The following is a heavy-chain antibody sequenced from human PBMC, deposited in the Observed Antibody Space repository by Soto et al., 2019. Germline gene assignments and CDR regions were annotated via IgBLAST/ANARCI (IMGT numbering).Heavy chain of an antibody. D-gene: IGHD3-3*01. J-gene: IGHJ6*02. CDR2: ISGSGGST. Sequence: GGSLRLSCAASGFTFSSYAMSWVRQAPGKGLEWVSAISGSGGSTYYPGSVKGRFTISRDNYKNTLYLQMNSLRAEDTAVYYCANLRFHYGMDVWGQGTTVTVSS. CDR1: GFTFSSYA. V-gene: IGHV3-23*01. CDR3: ANLRFHYGMDV.